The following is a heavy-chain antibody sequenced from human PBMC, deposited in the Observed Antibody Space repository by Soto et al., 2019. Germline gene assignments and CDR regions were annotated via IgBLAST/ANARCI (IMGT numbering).Heavy chain of an antibody. CDR1: GFTFSDYY. CDR2: ISSSGSTI. V-gene: IGHV3-11*01. D-gene: IGHD2-15*01. Sequence: PGGSLRLSCAASGFTFSDYYMSWIRQAPGKGLEWVSYISSSGSTIYYADSVKGRLTISRDNAKNSLYLQMNSLRAEDTAVYYWARGGYCSGGSCFFGDAFDIWGQGTMVTVSS. CDR3: ARGGYCSGGSCFFGDAFDI. J-gene: IGHJ3*02.